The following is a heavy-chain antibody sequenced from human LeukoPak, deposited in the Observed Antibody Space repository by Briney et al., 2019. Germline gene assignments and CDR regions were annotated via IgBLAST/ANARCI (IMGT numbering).Heavy chain of an antibody. CDR3: ARVLTVVTDNWYLDL. V-gene: IGHV4-30-2*01. CDR1: GGSISSGGYS. Sequence: SETLSLTCAVSGGSISSGGYSWSWIRQPPGKGLEWIGYIYHSGSTYYNPSLKSRVTISVDRSKNQFSLKLSSVTAADTAVYYCARVLTVVTDNWYLDLWGRGTLVTVSS. D-gene: IGHD4-23*01. J-gene: IGHJ2*01. CDR2: IYHSGST.